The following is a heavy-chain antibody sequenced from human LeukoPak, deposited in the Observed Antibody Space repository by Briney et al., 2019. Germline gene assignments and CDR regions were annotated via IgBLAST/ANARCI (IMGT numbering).Heavy chain of an antibody. V-gene: IGHV3-64*01. CDR1: GFTFSTYV. Sequence: PGGSLRLSGAASGFTFSTYVMQWVRQAPGKGLEYVSAITGDGGYTYYANSVKGRFAISRDNSKKTLYLQMGSLRADDMAVYYCARVSTNDRRNAFDIWGQGTMVAVSS. CDR2: ITGDGGYT. CDR3: ARVSTNDRRNAFDI. D-gene: IGHD2-8*01. J-gene: IGHJ3*02.